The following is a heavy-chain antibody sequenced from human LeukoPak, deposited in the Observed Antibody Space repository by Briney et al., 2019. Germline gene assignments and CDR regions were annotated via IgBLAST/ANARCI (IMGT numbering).Heavy chain of an antibody. J-gene: IGHJ4*02. CDR1: GGSISSGDYY. CDR2: INTSGST. V-gene: IGHV4-61*02. Sequence: SQTLSLTCTVSGGSISSGDYYWSWIRQPPGKGLEWIGRINTSGSTNYNPSLKSRVTMSADTSKNQFSLQLSSVTATDTAVYYCARGRAVAEYWGQGTLVTVSS. CDR3: ARGRAVAEY. D-gene: IGHD6-19*01.